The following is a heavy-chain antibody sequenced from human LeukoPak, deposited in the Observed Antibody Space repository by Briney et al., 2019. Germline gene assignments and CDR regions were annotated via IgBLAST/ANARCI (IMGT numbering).Heavy chain of an antibody. CDR2: IYPGDSVT. V-gene: IGHV5-51*01. D-gene: IGHD6-13*01. CDR3: ARRGSYSSSWYGYYFDY. Sequence: GESLKISCKGSGYSFTSYWIGWVRQMPGKGLEWMGVIYPGDSVTRYSPSFQGQVTISADKSISTAYLQWSSLKASDTAMYYCARRGSYSSSWYGYYFDYWGQGTLVTVSS. CDR1: GYSFTSYW. J-gene: IGHJ4*02.